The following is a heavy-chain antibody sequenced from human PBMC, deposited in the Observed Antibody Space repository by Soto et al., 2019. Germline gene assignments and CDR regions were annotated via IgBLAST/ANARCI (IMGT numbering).Heavy chain of an antibody. Sequence: SGPTLVNPTQTLTLTCTFSGFSLSTSGMCVSWIRQPPGKALEWLALIDWDDDKYYSTSLKTRLTISKDTSKNQVVLTMTNMDPVDTATYYCARTSRGVRDYYYYGMDVWGQGTTVTVSS. D-gene: IGHD3-10*01. CDR1: GFSLSTSGMC. CDR3: ARTSRGVRDYYYYGMDV. CDR2: IDWDDDK. J-gene: IGHJ6*02. V-gene: IGHV2-70*01.